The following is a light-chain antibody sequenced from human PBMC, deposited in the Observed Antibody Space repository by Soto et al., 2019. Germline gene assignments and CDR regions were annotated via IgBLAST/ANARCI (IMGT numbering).Light chain of an antibody. J-gene: IGKJ2*01. CDR3: QQYDSSSPT. CDR2: AAS. V-gene: IGKV1-6*01. CDR1: QDIAND. Sequence: AIQMTQSPSSLSASVGDRVTITCRASQDIANDLGWYQQKPGKPPKLLIYAASSLESGVPSRFSGSGSGTEFTLTIRSLQPDDFATYYCQQYDSSSPTFGQGTKLEIK.